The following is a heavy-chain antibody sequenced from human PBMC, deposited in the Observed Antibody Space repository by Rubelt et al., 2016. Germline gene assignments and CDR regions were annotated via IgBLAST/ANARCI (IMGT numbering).Heavy chain of an antibody. CDR2: FEGEDGET. V-gene: IGHV1-24*01. CDR1: GDTLSVFS. D-gene: IGHD6-13*01. CDR3: STADSSSWYDATDT. J-gene: IGHJ3*02. Sequence: QVQLVQSGAVLKKPGASVKVSCKVSGDTLSVFSIHWVRQAPGKGLEWMGGFEGEDGETVYAQNFQGRLIMTEDISTDTAYMELSRLTSADTAVYYCSTADSSSWYDATDTWGQGTMVTVSS.